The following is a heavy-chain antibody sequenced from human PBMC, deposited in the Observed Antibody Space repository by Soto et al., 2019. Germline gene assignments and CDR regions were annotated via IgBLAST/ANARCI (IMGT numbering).Heavy chain of an antibody. V-gene: IGHV1-2*04. CDR3: ARGGDYNDYYGMDV. CDR1: GYTFTGYY. J-gene: IGHJ6*02. Sequence: ASVKVSCKASGYTFTGYYMHWVRQAPGQGLEWMGWINPNSGGTNYAQKFQGWVTMTRDTSISTAYMELSRLRSDDTAVYYCARGGDYNDYYGMDVWGQGTTVTVAS. CDR2: INPNSGGT. D-gene: IGHD4-17*01.